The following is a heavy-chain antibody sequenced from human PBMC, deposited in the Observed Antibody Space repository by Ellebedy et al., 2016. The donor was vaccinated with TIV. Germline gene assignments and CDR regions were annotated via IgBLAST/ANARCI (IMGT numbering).Heavy chain of an antibody. J-gene: IGHJ4*02. CDR3: ARGGVYDYVWGSSLDY. CDR2: IIPIFGTA. D-gene: IGHD3-16*01. Sequence: SVKVSCXASGGNFSSYAISWVRQAPGQGLEWMGGIIPIFGTANYAQKFQGRVTITADESTSTAYMELSSLRSEDTAVYYCARGGVYDYVWGSSLDYWGQGTLVTVSS. CDR1: GGNFSSYA. V-gene: IGHV1-69*13.